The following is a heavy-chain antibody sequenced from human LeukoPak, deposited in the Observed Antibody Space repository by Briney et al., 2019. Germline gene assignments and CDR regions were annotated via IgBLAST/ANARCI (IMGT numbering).Heavy chain of an antibody. CDR2: ISSSSSYI. CDR1: GITFSSYA. Sequence: GGSLRLSCAASGITFSSYAMSWVRQAPGKGLEWVSSISSSSSYIYYADSVKGRFTISRDNAKNSLYLQMNSLRAEDTAVYYCARGYSYGPLDYWGQGTLVTVSS. V-gene: IGHV3-21*01. J-gene: IGHJ4*02. D-gene: IGHD5-18*01. CDR3: ARGYSYGPLDY.